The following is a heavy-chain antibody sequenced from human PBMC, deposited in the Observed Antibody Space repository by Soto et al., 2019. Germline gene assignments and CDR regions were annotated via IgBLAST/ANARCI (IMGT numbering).Heavy chain of an antibody. CDR1: GGSISTSNW. CDR2: VYRTGST. D-gene: IGHD6-13*01. V-gene: IGHV4-4*02. J-gene: IGHJ4*02. CDR3: ARARATIAAAAIFDC. Sequence: SETLSLTCAVSGGSISTSNWWSWVRQPPGKGLEWIGEVYRTGSTNYNPSLESRLTISVDKSKNQFSLKLTSVTAADTTVYYCARARATIAAAAIFDCWGQGTLVTVSS.